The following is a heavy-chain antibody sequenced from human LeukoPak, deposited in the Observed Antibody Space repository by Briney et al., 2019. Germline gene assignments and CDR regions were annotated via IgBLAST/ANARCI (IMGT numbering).Heavy chain of an antibody. J-gene: IGHJ6*03. CDR1: GFTFSSYA. Sequence: GRSLRLSCAASGFTFSSYAMHWVRQAPGKGLEWVAVISYDGSNKYYADSVKGRFTISRDNSKNTLYLQMSSLRAEDTAVYYCARVPETPYCSGGSCYYHYYYMDVWGKGTTVTVSS. V-gene: IGHV3-30-3*01. CDR3: ARVPETPYCSGGSCYYHYYYMDV. CDR2: ISYDGSNK. D-gene: IGHD2-15*01.